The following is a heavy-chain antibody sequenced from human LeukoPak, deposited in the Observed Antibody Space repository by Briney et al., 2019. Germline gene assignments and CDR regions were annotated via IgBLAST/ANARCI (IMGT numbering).Heavy chain of an antibody. CDR1: GGSISSYY. J-gene: IGHJ4*02. V-gene: IGHV4-59*01. D-gene: IGHD3-22*01. CDR3: ARVAAGYSSGYYFPFDY. Sequence: SETLSLTCTVSGGSISSYYWSWIWQPPGKGLEWIGYIYYSGSTNYNPSLKSRVTISVDTSKNQFSLKLSSVTAADTAVYYCARVAAGYSSGYYFPFDYWGQGTLVTVSS. CDR2: IYYSGST.